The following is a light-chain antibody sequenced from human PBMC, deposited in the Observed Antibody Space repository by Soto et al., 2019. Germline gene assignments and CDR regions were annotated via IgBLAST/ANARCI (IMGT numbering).Light chain of an antibody. CDR3: QQYTTSPFT. Sequence: EIVLTQSPGTLSLSPGERATLYCRASQSVGSNYLAWYQQKPGQAPRVLIYGASSRATGIPDRFSGSGSGEDFTLTISRLTPEDFEVYYCQQYTTSPFTFGRGPKVEI. CDR1: QSVGSNY. J-gene: IGKJ3*01. V-gene: IGKV3-20*01. CDR2: GAS.